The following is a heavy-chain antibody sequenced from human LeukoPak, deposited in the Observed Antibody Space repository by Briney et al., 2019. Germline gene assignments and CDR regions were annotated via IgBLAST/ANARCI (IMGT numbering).Heavy chain of an antibody. D-gene: IGHD6-19*01. CDR2: INHSGST. V-gene: IGHV4-34*01. CDR3: AGGTIAVAGTNDY. J-gene: IGHJ4*02. Sequence: SETLSLTCAVYGGSFSGYYWSWIRQPPGKGLEWIGEINHSGSTNYNPSLKSRVTISVDTSKNQFSLELSSVTAADTAVYYCAGGTIAVAGTNDYWGQGTLVTVSS. CDR1: GGSFSGYY.